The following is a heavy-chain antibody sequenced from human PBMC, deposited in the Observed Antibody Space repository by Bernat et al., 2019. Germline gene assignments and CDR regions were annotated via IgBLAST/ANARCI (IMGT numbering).Heavy chain of an antibody. V-gene: IGHV5-51*01. CDR3: ARRGYCSSTGCNTIPFDY. CDR2: IDPGDSDT. J-gene: IGHJ4*02. Sequence: EVQLVQSGAEVKKPGESLKISCKGSGYSFTSYWIGRVRQMSGKGLEWMGIIDPGDSDTRYSPPFQGQVTISADKSTTTAYRQWRSMKASDTAMYFCARRGYCSSTGCNTIPFDYWGQGTLVTVSS. D-gene: IGHD2-2*02. CDR1: GYSFTSYW.